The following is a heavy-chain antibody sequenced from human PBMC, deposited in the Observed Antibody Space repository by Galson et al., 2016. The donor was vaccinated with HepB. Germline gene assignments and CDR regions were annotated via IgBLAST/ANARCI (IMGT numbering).Heavy chain of an antibody. CDR3: AKSGFFGELDK. V-gene: IGHV3-23*01. CDR2: ISGSGGRT. Sequence: SLRLSCAVSAGTFKNYAMNWVRQAPGKGLEWVAAISGSGGRTYYEDSVRGRFTISRDNSKNTLFLRMNSVGVEDTAVYFCAKSGFFGELDKWGQGTGVVVSS. J-gene: IGHJ4*02. CDR1: AGTFKNYA. D-gene: IGHD3-10*01.